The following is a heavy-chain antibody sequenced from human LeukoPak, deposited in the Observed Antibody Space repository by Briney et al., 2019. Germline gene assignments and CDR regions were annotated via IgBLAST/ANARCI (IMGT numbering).Heavy chain of an antibody. CDR1: GGSISSGDYY. J-gene: IGHJ3*02. V-gene: IGHV4-30-4*08. D-gene: IGHD1-26*01. Sequence: PSETLSLTCTVSGGSISSGDYYWSWIRQPPGKGLEWIGYIYYSGSTYYNPSLKSRVTVSVDTSKNQFSLKLSSVTAADTAVYYCARGIVGATPRHAFDIWGQGTMVTVSS. CDR3: ARGIVGATPRHAFDI. CDR2: IYYSGST.